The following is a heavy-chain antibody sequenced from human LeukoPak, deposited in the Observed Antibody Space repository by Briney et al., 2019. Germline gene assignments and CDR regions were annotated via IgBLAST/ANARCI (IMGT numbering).Heavy chain of an antibody. CDR2: VGGDDAT. CDR1: GFTFSEYA. Sequence: GGSLRLSCAASGFTFSEYAMNWVRQAPGKGLEWVSVVGGDDATYYTDSVKGRFTISRDNTKKTLSLQMNSLRVEDTAVYYCAKDSRARNGIYDPFDIWGQGTMVTVSS. D-gene: IGHD2-8*01. V-gene: IGHV3-23*01. CDR3: AKDSRARNGIYDPFDI. J-gene: IGHJ3*02.